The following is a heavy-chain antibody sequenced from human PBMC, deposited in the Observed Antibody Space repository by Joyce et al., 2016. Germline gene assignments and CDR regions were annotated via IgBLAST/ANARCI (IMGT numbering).Heavy chain of an antibody. CDR3: AIRYGSSSFQYYYGMDV. CDR1: GGTFSSYA. CDR2: IIPIFGTT. V-gene: IGHV1-69*06. Sequence: QVQLVQSGAEVKKPGSSVKVSCKASGGTFSSYAISWVRQAPGQGLEWIGGIIPIFGTTNYTQKFQGRVTIAADRFTSTAYMELSSLRSEDTAVYYCAIRYGSSSFQYYYGMDVWGQGTTVIVSS. D-gene: IGHD3-10*01. J-gene: IGHJ6*02.